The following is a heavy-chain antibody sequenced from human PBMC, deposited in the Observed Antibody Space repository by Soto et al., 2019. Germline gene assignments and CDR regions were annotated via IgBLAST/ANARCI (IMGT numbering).Heavy chain of an antibody. V-gene: IGHV1-3*01. Sequence: KVSCKASGYSFTNYNIYWLRQAPGQRLEWMGWINGGNGYTKYSQIFQGRVTFTRDTSATTVYMELSSLRSEDTAVYYCARGYGSSSFDPWGQGALVTVSS. CDR3: ARGYGSSSFDP. D-gene: IGHD6-13*01. CDR2: INGGNGYT. J-gene: IGHJ5*02. CDR1: GYSFTNYN.